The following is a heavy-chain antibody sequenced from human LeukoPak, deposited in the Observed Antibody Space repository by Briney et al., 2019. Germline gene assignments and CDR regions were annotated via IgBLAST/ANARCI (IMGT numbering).Heavy chain of an antibody. D-gene: IGHD3-22*01. CDR2: IIRGGST. CDR1: GFSFSSYA. Sequence: PGGSLRLSCAASGFSFSSYAMSWVRQAPGKGLEWVSGIIRGGSTYYADSVKGRFTISRDNAKNSLYLQMNSLRAEDTAVYYCARDVALSTYHFDSSGLLDYWGQGTLVTVSS. J-gene: IGHJ4*02. CDR3: ARDVALSTYHFDSSGLLDY. V-gene: IGHV3-23*01.